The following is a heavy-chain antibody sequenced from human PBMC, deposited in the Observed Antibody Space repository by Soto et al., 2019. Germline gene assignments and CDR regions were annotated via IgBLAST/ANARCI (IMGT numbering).Heavy chain of an antibody. D-gene: IGHD3-3*01. J-gene: IGHJ4*02. CDR2: ITTYNGNT. CDR3: ARGGQFLAGKYIDV. CDR1: GYTFINNG. V-gene: IGHV1-18*01. Sequence: QVELVQSGGEVRKPGTSVKVSCKASGYTFINNGFTWVRQAPGQGLEWMGWITTYNGNTKYAQKFQGRVTMTTDTSTSTAYMELRNLRSDDTAVYYCARGGQFLAGKYIDVWGQGTLITVSS.